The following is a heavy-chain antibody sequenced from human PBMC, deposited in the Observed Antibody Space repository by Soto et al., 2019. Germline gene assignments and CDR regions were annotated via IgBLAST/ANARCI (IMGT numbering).Heavy chain of an antibody. V-gene: IGHV6-1*01. CDR3: ARRTPDAHCGMDV. CDR1: GDGVSSNSAT. Sequence: SQTLSLTCAISGDGVSSNSATWNWIRQSPARGLEWLGRTYYRSKWYSEYAESVKSRITINSDTSKSQFSLQLKSVTPEDTAVYYCARRTPDAHCGMDVWGQGTTVTVSS. J-gene: IGHJ6*02. CDR2: TYYRSKWYS.